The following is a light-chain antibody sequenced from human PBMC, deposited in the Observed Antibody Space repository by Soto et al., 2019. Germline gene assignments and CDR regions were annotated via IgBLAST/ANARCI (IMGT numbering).Light chain of an antibody. J-gene: IGKJ3*01. Sequence: EIVMTQSPATLSVSPGERATLSCRASQSISSNLAWYQQKPGQAPRLLIYGASTRATGIPATFSGSGSGTEFTLTISSLQSEDFEVYYFQQYNNWPFTFGPGTKVAIK. CDR3: QQYNNWPFT. CDR1: QSISSN. CDR2: GAS. V-gene: IGKV3-15*01.